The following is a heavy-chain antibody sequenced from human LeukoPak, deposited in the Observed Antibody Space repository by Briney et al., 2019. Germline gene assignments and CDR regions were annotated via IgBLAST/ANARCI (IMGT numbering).Heavy chain of an antibody. CDR3: ARRGPNYYDSSGPDY. D-gene: IGHD3-22*01. J-gene: IGHJ4*02. Sequence: GSLRLSCAASGLTGSHNYVSWVRQAPGKGLEWIGSIYYSGSTYYNLSLKSRVTISVDTSKNQFSLKLSSVTAADTAVYYCARRGPNYYDSSGPDYWGQGTLVTVSS. CDR2: IYYSGST. CDR1: GLTGSHNY. V-gene: IGHV4-59*05.